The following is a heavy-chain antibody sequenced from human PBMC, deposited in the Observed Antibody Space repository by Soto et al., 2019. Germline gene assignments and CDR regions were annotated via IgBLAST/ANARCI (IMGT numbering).Heavy chain of an antibody. CDR1: GFTFSNYW. D-gene: IGHD6-19*01. CDR2: INSDGTST. V-gene: IGHV3-74*01. Sequence: GGSLRLSCAASGFTFSNYWMHWVRQVPGKGLVWVSRINSDGTSTSYADSVKGRFTISRDNAKNTLYLQMNSLRAEDTAVYYCARDPAPSGWYDYWGQGTLVTVSS. J-gene: IGHJ4*02. CDR3: ARDPAPSGWYDY.